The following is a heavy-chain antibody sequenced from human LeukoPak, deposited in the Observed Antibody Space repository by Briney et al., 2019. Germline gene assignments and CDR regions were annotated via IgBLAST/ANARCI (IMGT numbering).Heavy chain of an antibody. J-gene: IGHJ4*01. V-gene: IGHV1-2*06. D-gene: IGHD1-26*01. Sequence: ASVKVSCKASGYTFTGYYMHWVRQAPGQGLEWMGRINPNSGGTNYAQKFQGRVTMTRDTSISTAYMELNRLRSDDTAVYYCARDWELGDFDYWGHGTLVTVSS. CDR2: INPNSGGT. CDR1: GYTFTGYY. CDR3: ARDWELGDFDY.